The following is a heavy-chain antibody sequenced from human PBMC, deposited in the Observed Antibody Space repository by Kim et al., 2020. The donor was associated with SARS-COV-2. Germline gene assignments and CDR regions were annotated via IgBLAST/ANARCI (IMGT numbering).Heavy chain of an antibody. Sequence: SETLSLTCTVSGGSISSYYWSWIRQPPGKGLEWIGYIYYSGSTNYNPSLKSRVTISVDTSKNQFSLKLSSVTAADTAVYYCARDNRMTTVVTPGFDPWGQGTLVTVSS. CDR3: ARDNRMTTVVTPGFDP. CDR2: IYYSGST. CDR1: GGSISSYY. D-gene: IGHD4-17*01. V-gene: IGHV4-59*01. J-gene: IGHJ5*02.